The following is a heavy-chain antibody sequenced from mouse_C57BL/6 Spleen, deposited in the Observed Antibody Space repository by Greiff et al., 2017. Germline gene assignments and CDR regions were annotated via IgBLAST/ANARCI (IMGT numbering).Heavy chain of an antibody. CDR3: ARDEGNYYGRCWFAY. Sequence: VQLMESGADLVKPGASLKLSCTASGYTFTEYTIHWVKQRPGQGLEWIGWFYPGSGSIKYNEKFKDKATLTADKSSSTVYMELSRMTSEDSAVYFCARDEGNYYGRCWFAYWGQGTLVTVS. CDR1: GYTFTEYT. CDR2: FYPGSGSI. V-gene: IGHV1-62-2*01. D-gene: IGHD1-1*01. J-gene: IGHJ3*01.